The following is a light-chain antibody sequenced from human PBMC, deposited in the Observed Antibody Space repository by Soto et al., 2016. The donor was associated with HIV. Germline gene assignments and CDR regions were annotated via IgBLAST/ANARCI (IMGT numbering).Light chain of an antibody. CDR2: DDG. CDR1: NIGSKT. V-gene: IGLV3-21*03. J-gene: IGLJ2*01. Sequence: SYELTQPPSVSVAPGKTARITCGGNNIGSKTVHWSQQKPGQAPVLVVYDDGDRPSGIPERFSGSNSGNTATLTISRVEAGDEADYYCQVWDSSSDHVVFGGGTKLDRP. CDR3: QVWDSSSDHVV.